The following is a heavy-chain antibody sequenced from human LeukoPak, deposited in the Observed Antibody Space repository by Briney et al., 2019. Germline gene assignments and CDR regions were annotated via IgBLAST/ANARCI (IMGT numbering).Heavy chain of an antibody. J-gene: IGHJ4*02. CDR2: IYYSGST. V-gene: IGHV4-30-4*02. CDR3: ARVAVAGGVDY. D-gene: IGHD6-19*01. CDR1: GGSISSGDYY. Sequence: SETLSLTCTVSGGSISSGDYYWSWIRQPPGKGLEWIGYIYYSGSTYYNPSLKSRVTISVDTSKSQFSLKLSSVTAADTAVYYCARVAVAGGVDYWGQGTLVTVSS.